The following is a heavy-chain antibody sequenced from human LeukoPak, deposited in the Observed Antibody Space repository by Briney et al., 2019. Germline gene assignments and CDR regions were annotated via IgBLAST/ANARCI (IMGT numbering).Heavy chain of an antibody. CDR2: IKQDGSEK. V-gene: IGHV3-7*04. J-gene: IGHJ4*02. CDR1: GFTFSSYV. CDR3: ARVWDWLLGGFDY. Sequence: GRSLRLSCAASGFTFSSYVMHWVRQAPGKGLEWVANIKQDGSEKYYVDSVKGRFTISRDNAKNSLYLQMNSLGAEDTAVYYRARVWDWLLGGFDYWGQGTLVTVSS. D-gene: IGHD3/OR15-3a*01.